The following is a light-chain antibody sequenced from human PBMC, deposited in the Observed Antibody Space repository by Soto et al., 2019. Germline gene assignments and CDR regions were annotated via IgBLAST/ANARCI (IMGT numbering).Light chain of an antibody. CDR1: QDIGND. Sequence: DIQMTQSPSSLSASVGDRVTITCRASQDIGNDLDWYQQKPGKAPKRLIYASSSLQSGAPARFSGTGSGTEFTFTVSSLQPEDYATYYCLQYNSFPFTFGPGTKVDV. J-gene: IGKJ3*01. CDR2: ASS. V-gene: IGKV1-17*01. CDR3: LQYNSFPFT.